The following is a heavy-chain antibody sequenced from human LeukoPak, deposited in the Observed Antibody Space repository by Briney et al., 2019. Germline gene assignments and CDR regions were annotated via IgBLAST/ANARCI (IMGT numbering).Heavy chain of an antibody. D-gene: IGHD2-2*01. CDR3: AKGRSSCDGNGFDG. CDR1: RFTLTAYS. CDR2: ISGSGGDT. J-gene: IGHJ3*01. Sequence: PGGSLRLSSPASRFTLTAYSMSWVPQAPGKGLEWASAISGSGGDTHYADSVKGRFTISRDNSKNTLYLQMNSLRGEDTAVYYCAKGRSSCDGNGFDGWGQGTMVTVSS. V-gene: IGHV3-23*01.